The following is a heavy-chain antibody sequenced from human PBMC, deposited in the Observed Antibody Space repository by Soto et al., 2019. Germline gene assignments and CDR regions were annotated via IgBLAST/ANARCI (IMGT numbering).Heavy chain of an antibody. CDR2: IYYSGST. CDR3: ARGKGRGSYNWFDP. D-gene: IGHD1-26*01. J-gene: IGHJ5*02. V-gene: IGHV4-59*01. Sequence: SXTXXXSGGSISSYYWSWIRQPPGKGLEWIGYIYYSGSTNYNPSLKSRVTISVDTSKNQFSLKLSSVTAADTAVYYCARGKGRGSYNWFDPWGQGTLVTVSS. CDR1: GGSISSYY.